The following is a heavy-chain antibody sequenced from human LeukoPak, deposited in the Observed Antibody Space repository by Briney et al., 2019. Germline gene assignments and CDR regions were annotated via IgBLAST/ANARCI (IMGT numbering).Heavy chain of an antibody. D-gene: IGHD3-10*01. Sequence: GGSLRLSCAASGFIFSHYGMNWVRQAPGKGLEWVAFIGYDGSDKYYGDSVKGQFTIARDNSRNTLYLRMDSLRADDTAVYYCTKGNRGEFQSNWFDPWGQGTLVIVSS. CDR2: IGYDGSDK. CDR3: TKGNRGEFQSNWFDP. J-gene: IGHJ5*02. CDR1: GFIFSHYG. V-gene: IGHV3-30*02.